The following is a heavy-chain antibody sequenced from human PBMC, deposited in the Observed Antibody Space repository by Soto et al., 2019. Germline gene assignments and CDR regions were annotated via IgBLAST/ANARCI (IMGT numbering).Heavy chain of an antibody. J-gene: IGHJ4*02. CDR3: ARPDILTGYYEY. V-gene: IGHV1-18*01. CDR2: ISADNGNT. Sequence: ASVKVSCKASGYTFTSYGISWVRQAPGQRLEWMGWISADNGNTNYSQKFQGRVTITRDTSASTAYMELSSLRSEDTAVYYCARPDILTGYYEYWGQGTLVTVSS. CDR1: GYTFTSYG. D-gene: IGHD3-9*01.